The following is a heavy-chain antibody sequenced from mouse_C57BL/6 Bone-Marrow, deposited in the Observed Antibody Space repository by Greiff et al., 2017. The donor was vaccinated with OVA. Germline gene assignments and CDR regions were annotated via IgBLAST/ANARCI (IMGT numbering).Heavy chain of an antibody. J-gene: IGHJ4*01. D-gene: IGHD1-1*01. V-gene: IGHV1-15*01. CDR1: GYTFTDYE. CDR3: TNHYYGSVYYAMDY. CDR2: IDPETGGT. Sequence: QVQLKQSGAELVRPGASVTLSCTASGYTFTDYEMHWVKQTPVHGLEWIGAIDPETGGTAYNPKFKGKAILTADKSSSTAYMELRSLTSEDSAVYYCTNHYYGSVYYAMDYWGQGTSVTVSS.